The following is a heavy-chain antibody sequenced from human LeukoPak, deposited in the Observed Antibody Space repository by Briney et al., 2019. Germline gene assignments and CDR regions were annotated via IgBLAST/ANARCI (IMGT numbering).Heavy chain of an antibody. D-gene: IGHD4-17*01. CDR2: INSDGSGA. CDR1: GFTFSNYW. CDR3: ARVYDYGDYRVPGY. V-gene: IGHV3-74*01. J-gene: IGHJ4*02. Sequence: QPGGSLRLSCAVSGFTFSNYWMHWVRQVPGKGLVWVSRINSDGSGATYADSVKGRFTISRDNAKNTLYPQMNSLRAEDTAVYYCARVYDYGDYRVPGYWGQGTLVTVSS.